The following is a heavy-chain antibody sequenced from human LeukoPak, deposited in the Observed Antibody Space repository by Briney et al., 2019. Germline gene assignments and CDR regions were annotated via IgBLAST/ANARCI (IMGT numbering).Heavy chain of an antibody. D-gene: IGHD5-24*01. J-gene: IGHJ4*02. Sequence: SQALSLTCAIFGDSVSSNSAAWNWIRQSPSRGLEWLGRTYYRSKWYNDYAVSVKSRITINPDTSKNQSSLQLNSVTPEDTAVYYCARAMATTTYFDYWGQGTLVTVSS. CDR1: GDSVSSNSAA. V-gene: IGHV6-1*01. CDR2: TYYRSKWYN. CDR3: ARAMATTTYFDY.